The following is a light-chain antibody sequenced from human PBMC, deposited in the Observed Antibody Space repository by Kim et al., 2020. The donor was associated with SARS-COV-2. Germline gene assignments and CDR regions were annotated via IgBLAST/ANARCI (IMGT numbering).Light chain of an antibody. V-gene: IGLV3-19*01. CDR2: GKN. CDR1: SLRSYY. CDR3: NSRDSSGNHWV. J-gene: IGLJ2*01. Sequence: SSELTQDPAVSVDLGQTVRITCQGESLRSYYASWYQQKPGQAPGLVIYGKNNRPSGIPDRFSGSSSGNTASLTITGAQAEDDADYYCNSRDSSGNHWVFGGGTQLTVL.